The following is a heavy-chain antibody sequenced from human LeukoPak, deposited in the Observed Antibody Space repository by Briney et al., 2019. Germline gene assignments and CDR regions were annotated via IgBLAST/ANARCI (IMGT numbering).Heavy chain of an antibody. CDR3: ARLIGWSRFDP. CDR1: GFTFSSYA. Sequence: GGPLRLSCAASGFTFSSYAMHWFRQAPGKGLEWVALIWYDGSKQYYADSVKGRFTISRDNSKNTLHLQMNSLRAEDTAVFYCARLIGWSRFDPWGQGALVTVSS. D-gene: IGHD6-19*01. CDR2: IWYDGSKQ. J-gene: IGHJ5*02. V-gene: IGHV3-33*01.